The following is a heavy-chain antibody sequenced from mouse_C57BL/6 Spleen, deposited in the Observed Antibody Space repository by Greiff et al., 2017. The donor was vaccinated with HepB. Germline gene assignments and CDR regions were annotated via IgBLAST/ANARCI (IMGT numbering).Heavy chain of an antibody. Sequence: EVQLQQSGPELVKPGASVKLSCKASGYTFTDYYMNWVKQSHGKSLEWIGDINPNNGGTSYNQKFKGKATLTVDKSSSTAYMELRSLTSEDSAVYYCARGDGAWFAYWGQGTLVTVSA. V-gene: IGHV1-26*01. J-gene: IGHJ3*01. CDR2: INPNNGGT. CDR1: GYTFTDYY. CDR3: ARGDGAWFAY.